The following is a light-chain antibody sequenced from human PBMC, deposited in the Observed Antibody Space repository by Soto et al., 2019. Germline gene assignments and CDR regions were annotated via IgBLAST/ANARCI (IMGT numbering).Light chain of an antibody. V-gene: IGKV1-27*01. CDR2: AEY. CDR3: QTYNSGPLT. CDR1: QGISDF. Sequence: MQMTQSPSALSASVGDGVISICRSSQGISDFLAWYQQKRGKVAKLLISAEYTLQSGVTYRFSGSGSGTAFTINISSLKTEDVASYYCQTYNSGPLTVGGGTKVEIK. J-gene: IGKJ4*01.